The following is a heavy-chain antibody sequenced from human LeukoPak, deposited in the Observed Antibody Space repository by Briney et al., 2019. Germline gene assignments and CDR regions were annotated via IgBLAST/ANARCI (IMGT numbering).Heavy chain of an antibody. CDR2: IYYSGST. CDR1: GGSISSYY. CDR3: ARRANSGSDAFDI. Sequence: PSETLSLTCTVSGGSISSYYWSWIRQPPGKGLEWIGYIYYSGSTNYNPSLKSRVTISVDTSKNQFSLKLSSVTAADTAVYYCARRANSGSDAFDIWGQGTMVTVSS. D-gene: IGHD3-22*01. J-gene: IGHJ3*02. V-gene: IGHV4-59*01.